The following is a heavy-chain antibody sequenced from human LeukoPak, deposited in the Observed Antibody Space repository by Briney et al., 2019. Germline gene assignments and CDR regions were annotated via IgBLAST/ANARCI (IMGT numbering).Heavy chain of an antibody. V-gene: IGHV1-2*06. CDR2: INPNNGAT. CDR3: AREPINVATRRDLGDG. D-gene: IGHD6-6*01. Sequence: ASVKVSCKASGYTFTNYYIYWVRQAPGQGLEWMGRINPNNGATSYAQKFQGRVTMTTDTSINRAFMELSRLTSDDTAVYFCAREPINVATRRDLGDGWGQGTLVIVSS. CDR1: GYTFTNYY. J-gene: IGHJ4*02.